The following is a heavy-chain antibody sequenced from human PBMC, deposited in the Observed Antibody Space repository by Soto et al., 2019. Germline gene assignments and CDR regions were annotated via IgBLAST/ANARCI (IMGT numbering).Heavy chain of an antibody. CDR2: IDPSDSQT. D-gene: IGHD3-22*01. J-gene: IGHJ4*02. Sequence: GESLKISCKGSGYSFAGYWITWVRQKPGKGLEWMGRIDPSDSQTYYSPSFRGHVTISVTKSITTVFLQWSSLRASDTAMYYCARQIYDSDTGPNSQYYFDSWGKGTPVTVS. CDR3: ARQIYDSDTGPNSQYYFDS. V-gene: IGHV5-10-1*01. CDR1: GYSFAGYW.